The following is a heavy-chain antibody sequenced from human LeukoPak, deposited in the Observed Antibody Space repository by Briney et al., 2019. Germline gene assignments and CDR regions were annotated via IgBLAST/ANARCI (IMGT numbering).Heavy chain of an antibody. CDR1: GLTFSVSA. CDR2: IKTKADNYAT. Sequence: GGSLKLSCSASGLTFSVSAIHWVRQASGKGLEWGGRIKTKADNYATAYAASVKGRFTISRDDSTNTAYLQMNSLKTEDTAVYYCTPPAYYYIVDVWGKGTTVTVSS. J-gene: IGHJ6*04. CDR3: TPPAYYYIVDV. D-gene: IGHD6-25*01. V-gene: IGHV3-73*01.